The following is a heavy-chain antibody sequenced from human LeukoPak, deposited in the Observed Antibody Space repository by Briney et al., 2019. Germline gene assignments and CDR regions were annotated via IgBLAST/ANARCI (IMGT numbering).Heavy chain of an antibody. D-gene: IGHD3-10*01. CDR2: IIPIFGIP. CDR3: ANRGGGGVGMGLLGSYDF. CDR1: GGTFSSNA. J-gene: IGHJ4*02. V-gene: IGHV1-69*13. Sequence: SVKVSCKAAGGTFSSNAISWLRQAPGQGLEWMGGIIPIFGIPNYAHNFQDRVTITADESTTTAYMELSALRSEDTAVYYCANRGGGGVGMGLLGSYDFWGQGTLVTVSS.